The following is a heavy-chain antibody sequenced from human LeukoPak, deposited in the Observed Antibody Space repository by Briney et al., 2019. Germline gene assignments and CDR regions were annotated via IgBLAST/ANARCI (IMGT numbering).Heavy chain of an antibody. J-gene: IGHJ4*02. CDR2: IFHSGST. D-gene: IGHD6-13*01. Sequence: SETLSLTCTVSGDSISNNIWWSWVRQPPGRGLEWIGEIFHSGSTNYNPSLKSRVTISLDKSKNQVALRVDSLTAADTAVYYCAKNAWYCLDYWGQGALVTVSS. CDR3: AKNAWYCLDY. CDR1: GDSISNNIW. V-gene: IGHV4-4*02.